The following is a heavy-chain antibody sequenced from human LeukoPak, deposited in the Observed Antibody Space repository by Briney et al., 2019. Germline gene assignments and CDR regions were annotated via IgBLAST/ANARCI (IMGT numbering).Heavy chain of an antibody. CDR3: ARNQQLGGHSYYYYGMDV. Sequence: GGSLRLSCAASGFTFSSYAMTWARQAPGKGLEWVSGISGGGVTTYYADSVKGRFTISRDNSKNTLYLQMNSLRADDTAIYYCARNQQLGGHSYYYYGMDVWGQGTTVTVSS. CDR1: GFTFSSYA. D-gene: IGHD3-16*01. CDR2: ISGGGVTT. J-gene: IGHJ6*02. V-gene: IGHV3-23*01.